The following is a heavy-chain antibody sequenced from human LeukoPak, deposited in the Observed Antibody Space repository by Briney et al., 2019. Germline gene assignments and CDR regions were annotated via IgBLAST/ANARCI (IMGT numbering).Heavy chain of an antibody. CDR1: GYTFTTYY. J-gene: IGHJ5*02. V-gene: IGHV1-46*01. Sequence: ASVEVSCKASGYTFTTYYMHWVRQAPGQGLINPSGGSTSYAQKFQGRVTMTRDTSTSTIYMELSSLRSEDTAVYYCARDGRYCGSTSCRLNWFDPWGQGTLVTASS. CDR3: ARDGRYCGSTSCRLNWFDP. CDR2: INPSGGST. D-gene: IGHD2-2*01.